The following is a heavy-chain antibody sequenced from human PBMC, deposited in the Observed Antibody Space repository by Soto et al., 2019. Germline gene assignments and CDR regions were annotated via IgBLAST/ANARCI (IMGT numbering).Heavy chain of an antibody. CDR3: GRPPGGGGY. V-gene: IGHV3-53*01. CDR2: IYSGGYT. D-gene: IGHD3-10*01. Sequence: EVQLVESGGGLIQPGGSLRLSCAVSGFTVSNNYMSWVRQAPGKGLEGVSVIYSGGYTAYGDSVKGRFTISRDNSKNTLYIKTKPRSAGCRAVFHWGRPPGGGGYWGQGTLVTVSS. CDR1: GFTVSNNY. J-gene: IGHJ4*02.